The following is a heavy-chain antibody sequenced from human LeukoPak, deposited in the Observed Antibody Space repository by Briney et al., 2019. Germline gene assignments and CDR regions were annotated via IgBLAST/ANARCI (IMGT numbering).Heavy chain of an antibody. V-gene: IGHV3-49*04. CDR1: EFTFSSYW. Sequence: GGSLRLSCAASEFTFSSYWMHWVRQAPGKGLEWVGFIRSRAYGGTTEYAASVKGRFTISRDDSKSIAYLQMNSLNTEDTAVYYCTRGYCSGGSCYPVFIWGQGTLVTVSS. CDR3: TRGYCSGGSCYPVFI. J-gene: IGHJ4*02. CDR2: IRSRAYGGTT. D-gene: IGHD2-15*01.